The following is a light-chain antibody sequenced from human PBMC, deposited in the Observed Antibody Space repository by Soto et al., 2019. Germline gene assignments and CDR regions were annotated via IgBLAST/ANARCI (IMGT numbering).Light chain of an antibody. CDR1: QSISRW. CDR2: DAS. CDR3: QQYSDYSGM. J-gene: IGKJ1*01. Sequence: DIQMTQCPSTLSASVGDRVTITCRASQSISRWLAWHQQKPGKAPRLLIYDASNLQRGVPSRFSGSGSGTEFTLTITTLQPEDFATYYCQQYSDYSGMFGQGTKVDIK. V-gene: IGKV1-5*01.